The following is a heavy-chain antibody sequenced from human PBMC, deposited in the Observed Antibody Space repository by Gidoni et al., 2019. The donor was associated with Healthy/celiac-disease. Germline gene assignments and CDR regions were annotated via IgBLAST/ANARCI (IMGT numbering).Heavy chain of an antibody. D-gene: IGHD3-22*01. J-gene: IGHJ4*02. CDR2: INPNSGGT. CDR1: GYTFTGSY. V-gene: IGHV1-2*02. CDR3: ARDCDYYDSSPAGGYYFDY. Sequence: QVQLVQSAAEVKQPGAEVKVSCKASGYTFTGSYMHWVRQAPGQGLEWMGWINPNSGGTNYAQKFQGRVTMTRDTSISTAYMELSRLRSDDTAVYYCARDCDYYDSSPAGGYYFDYWGQGTLVTVSS.